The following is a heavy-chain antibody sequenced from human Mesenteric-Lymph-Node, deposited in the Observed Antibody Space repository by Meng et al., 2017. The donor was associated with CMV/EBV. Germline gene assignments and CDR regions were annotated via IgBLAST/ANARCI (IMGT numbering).Heavy chain of an antibody. CDR1: GGSINNDY. CDR2: IYYSGST. V-gene: IGHV4-59*01. J-gene: IGHJ1*01. Sequence: GSLRLSCTVAGGSINNDYCSWIRQPQGTGLEWLGYIYYSGSTNYNPSLKSRVTISVDTSKNQFSLKLSSVTAADTAVYYCARAWKECSSTSCYMSYFQHWGQGTLVTVSS. D-gene: IGHD2-2*02. CDR3: ARAWKECSSTSCYMSYFQH.